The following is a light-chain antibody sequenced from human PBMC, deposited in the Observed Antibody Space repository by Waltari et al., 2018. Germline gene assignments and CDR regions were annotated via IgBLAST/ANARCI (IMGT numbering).Light chain of an antibody. CDR2: GAS. Sequence: DIHLTQSPSFLSASVGDRVTITCRASQAISSFLAWYQRKPGKAPNLLIYGASTLRSGVPSRFRGSGSDTEFTLTISNLQPEDFATYYCQQSDAFPVTFGGGTQVAI. V-gene: IGKV1-9*01. CDR3: QQSDAFPVT. J-gene: IGKJ4*01. CDR1: QAISSF.